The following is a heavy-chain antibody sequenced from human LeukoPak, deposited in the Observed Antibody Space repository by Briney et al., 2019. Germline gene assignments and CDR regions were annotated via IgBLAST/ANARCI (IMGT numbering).Heavy chain of an antibody. CDR2: IIPIFGTA. CDR3: ARDTYYYGSGSYENWFDP. J-gene: IGHJ5*02. D-gene: IGHD3-10*01. Sequence: SVKVSCKASGGTFSSYAISWVRQAPGQGLEWMGGIIPIFGTANYAQKFQGRVTITTDESTSTAYMEPSSLRSEDTAVYYCARDTYYYGSGSYENWFDPWGQGTLVTVSS. V-gene: IGHV1-69*05. CDR1: GGTFSSYA.